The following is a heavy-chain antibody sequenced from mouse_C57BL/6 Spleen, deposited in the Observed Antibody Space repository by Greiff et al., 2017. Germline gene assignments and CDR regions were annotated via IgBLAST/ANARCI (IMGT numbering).Heavy chain of an antibody. D-gene: IGHD1-1*01. V-gene: IGHV1-85*01. CDR1: GYTFTSSD. CDR3: ARWYYGRYFDV. Sequence: QVQLKESGPELVKPGASVKLSCKASGYTFTSSDINWVKQRPGQGLEWIGWIYPRDGSTKYNEKFKGKATLTVDTSSSTAYMELHSLTSEDSAVYFCARWYYGRYFDVWGTGTTVTVSS. J-gene: IGHJ1*03. CDR2: IYPRDGST.